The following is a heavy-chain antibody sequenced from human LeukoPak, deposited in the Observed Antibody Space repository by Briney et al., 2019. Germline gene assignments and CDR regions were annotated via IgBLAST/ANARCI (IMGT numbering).Heavy chain of an antibody. CDR3: ARAESPLFICGGDCSDYYYGMDV. V-gene: IGHV1-18*01. CDR1: GYTFTIYG. Sequence: GASVKVSFKASGYTFTIYGISWVRQAPGQGLEWMGWISAYNGNTNYAQNLQGRVTMTTDTSTSTAYMELRSLRSDDAAVYYCARAESPLFICGGDCSDYYYGMDVWGQGTTVTVSS. J-gene: IGHJ6*02. CDR2: ISAYNGNT. D-gene: IGHD2-21*02.